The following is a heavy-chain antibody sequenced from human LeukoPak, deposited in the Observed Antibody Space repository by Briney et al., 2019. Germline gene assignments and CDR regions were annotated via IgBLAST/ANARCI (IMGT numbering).Heavy chain of an antibody. Sequence: GGSLRLSCAASGFTFDDYAMHWVRQAPGKGLEWVSLISGDGAGTSYADSVKGRFTISRDNSKNSLFLQMNSLRTEDTALYYCARDRCCSAANCYGPFDYWGQGTLVTVSS. CDR3: ARDRCCSAANCYGPFDY. CDR1: GFTFDDYA. CDR2: ISGDGAGT. V-gene: IGHV3-43*02. J-gene: IGHJ4*02. D-gene: IGHD2-2*01.